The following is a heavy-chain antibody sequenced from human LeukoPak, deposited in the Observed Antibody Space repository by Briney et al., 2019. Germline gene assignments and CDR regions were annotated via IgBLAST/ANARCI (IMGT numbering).Heavy chain of an antibody. D-gene: IGHD2-2*01. J-gene: IGHJ4*02. V-gene: IGHV3-7*05. CDR2: INQDGSEK. CDR3: ARAYQTDY. CDR1: GFTLSRSW. Sequence: GSLRLSCAASGFTLSRSWMSWVRQAPGKGLEWVANINQDGSEKNYVVSVKGRFTISRDNAKNSLYLQMNSLRAEDTAVYYCARAYQTDYWGQGTLVTVSS.